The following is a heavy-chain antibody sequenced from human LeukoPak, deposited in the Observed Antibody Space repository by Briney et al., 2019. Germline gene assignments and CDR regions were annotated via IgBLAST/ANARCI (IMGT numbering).Heavy chain of an antibody. CDR1: GFTFSSYE. CDR3: ARGSYYDSSGYDRGDY. V-gene: IGHV3-48*03. D-gene: IGHD3-22*01. CDR2: ISSSGSTI. J-gene: IGHJ4*02. Sequence: PGGSLRLSCAASGFTFSSYEMNWVRQAPGKGLEWVSYISSSGSTIYYADSVKGRFTISRDNAKNSLYLQMNSLRAEDTAVYYCARGSYYDSSGYDRGDYWGQGTLVTVSS.